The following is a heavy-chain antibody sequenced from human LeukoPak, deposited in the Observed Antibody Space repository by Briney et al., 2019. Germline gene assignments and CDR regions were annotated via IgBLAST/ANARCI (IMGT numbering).Heavy chain of an antibody. Sequence: ASVKVSCKASGYTFTGYYMHWVRQAPGQGLEWMGWINPNSGGTNYAQKFQGRVTMTRDTSTSTAYMELSRLRSDDTAVYYCARDNSSSWYSTEYYYYYMDVWGKGTTVTVSS. D-gene: IGHD6-13*01. CDR1: GYTFTGYY. V-gene: IGHV1-2*02. CDR3: ARDNSSSWYSTEYYYYYMDV. CDR2: INPNSGGT. J-gene: IGHJ6*03.